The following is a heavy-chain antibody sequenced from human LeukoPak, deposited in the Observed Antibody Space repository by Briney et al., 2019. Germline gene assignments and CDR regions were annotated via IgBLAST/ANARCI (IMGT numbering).Heavy chain of an antibody. Sequence: SETLSLTCTVSGGSISSYYWSWIRQPAGKGLELIGRTYTDGSNKYNPSLRSRVTMSSDTSKNQFSLNLNSVPAADAAVYRCAGGRGRTRDCYSYGWFLDLGAGSTVVSVSS. V-gene: IGHV4-4*07. CDR3: AGGRGRTRDCYSYGWFLDL. CDR2: TYTDGSN. CDR1: GGSISSYY. J-gene: IGHJ2*01. D-gene: IGHD5-24*01.